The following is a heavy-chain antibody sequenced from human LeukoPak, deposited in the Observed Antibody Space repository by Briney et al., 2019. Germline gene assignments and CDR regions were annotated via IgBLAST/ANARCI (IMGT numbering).Heavy chain of an antibody. CDR1: GFTFSDYY. D-gene: IGHD6-13*01. Sequence: PGGSLRLSCVAPGFTFSDYYMSWIRQAPGKGLEWVSYISSSGSSMYYADSVKGRFTISRDNAKNSLYLQMNSLRAEDTAVYYCARLFSAAAEYWGQGTLVSVSS. CDR2: ISSSGSSM. J-gene: IGHJ4*02. V-gene: IGHV3-11*01. CDR3: ARLFSAAAEY.